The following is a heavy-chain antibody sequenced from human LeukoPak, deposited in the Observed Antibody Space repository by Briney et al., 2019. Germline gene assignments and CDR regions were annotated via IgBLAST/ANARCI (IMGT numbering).Heavy chain of an antibody. CDR2: ISSNGGST. V-gene: IGHV3-64D*06. CDR3: VKRGYSSSYYYFDY. Sequence: PGGSLRLSCSASGFTFSSYGMNWVRQAPGKGLEYVSAISSNGGSTYYADSVKGRFTISRDNSKNTLYLQMSSLRAEDTAVYYCVKRGYSSSYYYFDYWGQGTPVTVSP. D-gene: IGHD6-13*01. J-gene: IGHJ4*02. CDR1: GFTFSSYG.